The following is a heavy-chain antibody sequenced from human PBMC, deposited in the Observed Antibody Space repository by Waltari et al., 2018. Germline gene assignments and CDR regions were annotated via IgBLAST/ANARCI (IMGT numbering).Heavy chain of an antibody. V-gene: IGHV3-73*01. Sequence: EVQLVDSGGDLVQPGGSMKLSCAASGITFSDSSIQWVRKAPGKGLEWVGRIRSEANSYATAFAASVNGRFTIFRDDSKKTAYLQMNTLMSEDTALYYCTRSGTTTVAFDIWGQGTMVTVSS. J-gene: IGHJ3*02. CDR2: IRSEANSYAT. D-gene: IGHD1-1*01. CDR3: TRSGTTTVAFDI. CDR1: GITFSDSS.